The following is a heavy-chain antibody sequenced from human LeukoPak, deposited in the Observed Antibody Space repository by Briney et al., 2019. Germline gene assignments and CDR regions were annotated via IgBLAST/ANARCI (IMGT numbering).Heavy chain of an antibody. D-gene: IGHD2-2*01. CDR1: GGSISSSSYY. CDR2: INHSGST. V-gene: IGHV4-39*07. CDR3: ARPLHCSSTTCYDWFDP. J-gene: IGHJ5*02. Sequence: PSETLSLTCTVSGGSISSSSYYWGWIRQPPGKGLEWIGEINHSGSTNYNPSLKSRVTISIDTSKNQFSLKLSSVTAADTAIYYCARPLHCSSTTCYDWFDPWGQGTLVTVSS.